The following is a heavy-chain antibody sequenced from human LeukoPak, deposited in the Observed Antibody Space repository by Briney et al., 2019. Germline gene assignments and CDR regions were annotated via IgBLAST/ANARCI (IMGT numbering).Heavy chain of an antibody. CDR3: AKASAMIVVVSKHFDY. V-gene: IGHV3-48*01. J-gene: IGHJ4*02. D-gene: IGHD3-22*01. Sequence: GGSLRLSCAASGFSVSSTYMNWVRQTPGKGLEWVSYISSSGSTTYYADSVKGRFTISRDNSKNTLYLQMNSLRAEDTAVYYCAKASAMIVVVSKHFDYWGQGTLVTVSS. CDR2: ISSSGSTT. CDR1: GFSVSSTY.